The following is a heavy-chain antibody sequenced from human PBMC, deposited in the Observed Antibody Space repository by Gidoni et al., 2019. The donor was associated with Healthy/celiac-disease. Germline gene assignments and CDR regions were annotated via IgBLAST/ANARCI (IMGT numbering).Heavy chain of an antibody. J-gene: IGHJ4*02. V-gene: IGHV3-74*01. CDR2: INSDGSST. D-gene: IGHD3-10*01. CDR3: ARDRPGGSGSSPDY. Sequence: EVQLVESGGGLVQPGGSLRLSCAASVFTFSSYWMHWVRQAPGKGLVWVSRINSDGSSTSYADSVKGRFTISRDNAKNTLYLQRNRLRAEDTAVYYCARDRPGGSGSSPDYWGQGTLVTVSS. CDR1: VFTFSSYW.